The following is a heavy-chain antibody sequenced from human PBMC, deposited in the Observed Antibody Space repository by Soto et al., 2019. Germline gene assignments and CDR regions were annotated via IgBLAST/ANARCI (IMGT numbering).Heavy chain of an antibody. J-gene: IGHJ3*02. CDR2: IYCSGSP. D-gene: IGHD3-22*01. Sequence: QVQLQESGPGLVKPSQTLSLTCTVSGGSISSGDSYWSWIRQPPGRGLEWIGYIYCSGSPYYTPSLKSRVTISVDTSKNQFSLKLSSVTAADTAVYYCARAAKTYYYDSSGYYYTFDIWGQGTMVTVSS. CDR3: ARAAKTYYYDSSGYYYTFDI. V-gene: IGHV4-30-4*01. CDR1: GGSISSGDSY.